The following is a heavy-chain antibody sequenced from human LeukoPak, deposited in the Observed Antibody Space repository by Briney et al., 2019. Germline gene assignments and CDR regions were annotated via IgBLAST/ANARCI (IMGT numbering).Heavy chain of an antibody. J-gene: IGHJ4*02. Sequence: GGSLRLSCAGTGFSISSYWMHWVRQAPGKGLVWVSRISSDGHDTRFADSVKGRFTISRDIAKNTLYLQMNSLRAEDTAVYYCARAIQAAMGFDYWGRGTLVTVSS. D-gene: IGHD2-2*01. CDR1: GFSISSYW. V-gene: IGHV3-74*01. CDR2: ISSDGHDT. CDR3: ARAIQAAMGFDY.